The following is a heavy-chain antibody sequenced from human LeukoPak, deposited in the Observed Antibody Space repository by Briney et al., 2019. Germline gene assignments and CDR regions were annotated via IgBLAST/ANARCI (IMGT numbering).Heavy chain of an antibody. CDR1: EFTVSSNY. J-gene: IGHJ4*02. D-gene: IGHD4-17*01. CDR2: IYSGGST. CDR3: ATIGGDYVSFDN. V-gene: IGHV3-53*04. Sequence: GGSLRLSCAASEFTVSSNYMSWLRQATGKALEWVSVIYSGGSTYYADFVKGRFTISRHNSKNTLYLQRNSLRGEDTAVYYCATIGGDYVSFDNWGQGTLVTVTS.